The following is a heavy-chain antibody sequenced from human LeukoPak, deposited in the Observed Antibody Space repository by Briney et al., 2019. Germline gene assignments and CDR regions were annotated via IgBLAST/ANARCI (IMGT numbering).Heavy chain of an antibody. Sequence: GGSLRLSCAASGFTFTNAWMTWVRQAPGKGLEWVGRIKSKGDGETTDYAARVKGRFIMSRDDAKATLYLQMNSLNAEDTAVYYCATDLGLTIIRGVIVHWGQGALVTVSS. CDR1: GFTFTNAW. D-gene: IGHD3-10*01. V-gene: IGHV3-15*01. J-gene: IGHJ4*02. CDR2: IKSKGDGETT. CDR3: ATDLGLTIIRGVIVH.